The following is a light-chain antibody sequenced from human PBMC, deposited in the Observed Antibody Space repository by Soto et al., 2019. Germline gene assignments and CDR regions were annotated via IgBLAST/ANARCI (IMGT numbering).Light chain of an antibody. CDR1: QSISTS. J-gene: IGKJ5*01. Sequence: DILLTPSPSTLSAFVRERVPITCRASQSISTSLAWYQQKPGKAPKLLIYAASSLQSGVPSRFSGSGSGTHFTLTISSLEPEDFGTYYCQQNDSFPITFGQGTRLEIK. V-gene: IGKV1-5*01. CDR2: AAS. CDR3: QQNDSFPIT.